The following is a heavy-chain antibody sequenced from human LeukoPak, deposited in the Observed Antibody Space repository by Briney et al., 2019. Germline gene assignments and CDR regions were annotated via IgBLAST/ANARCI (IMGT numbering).Heavy chain of an antibody. CDR1: GGSISSYY. CDR3: ARYHRGSYYFDY. V-gene: IGHV4-59*01. Sequence: PSETLSLTCTVSGGSISSYYWSWIRQPPGKGLEWTGYIYYGGSTSYNPSLKSRVTISVDTSKNQLSLKLSSVTAADTAVYYCARYHRGSYYFDYWGQGTLVTVSS. J-gene: IGHJ4*02. D-gene: IGHD1-26*01. CDR2: IYYGGST.